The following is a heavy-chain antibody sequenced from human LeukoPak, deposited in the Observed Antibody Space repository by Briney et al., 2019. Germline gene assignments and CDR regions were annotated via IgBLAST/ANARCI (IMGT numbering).Heavy chain of an antibody. CDR2: INHSGST. D-gene: IGHD5-24*01. CDR1: GVSISSNNW. V-gene: IGHV4-4*02. J-gene: IGHJ4*02. Sequence: PSETLSLTCAVSGVSISSNNWWNWVRQPPGKGLEWIGEINHSGSTNYNPSLKSRVTISVDTSKNQFSLKLSSVTAADTAVYYCARRRIGWGMATIPVDYWGQGTLVTVSS. CDR3: ARRRIGWGMATIPVDY.